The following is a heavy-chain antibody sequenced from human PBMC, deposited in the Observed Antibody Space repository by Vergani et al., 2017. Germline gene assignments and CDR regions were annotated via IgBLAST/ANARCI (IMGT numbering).Heavy chain of an antibody. CDR2: ISWNSGSI. V-gene: IGHV3-9*01. Sequence: EVQLVESGGGLVQPGRSLRLSCAASGFTFDDYAMHWVRHAPGKGLEWVSGISWNSGSIGYADSVKGRFTISRDNAKNSLYLQMNSLRAEDTALYYCAKGFSSSWVPHAFDIWGQGTMVTVSS. D-gene: IGHD6-13*01. CDR1: GFTFDDYA. CDR3: AKGFSSSWVPHAFDI. J-gene: IGHJ3*02.